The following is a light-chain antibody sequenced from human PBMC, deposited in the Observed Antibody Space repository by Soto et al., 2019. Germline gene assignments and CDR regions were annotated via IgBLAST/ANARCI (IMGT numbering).Light chain of an antibody. V-gene: IGKV3-20*01. J-gene: IGKJ4*01. CDR1: QHVTTTY. CDR3: QQYDSSFT. CDR2: GAS. Sequence: PGERATLSCTASQHVTTTYIAWYQQKFGQAPRLLIYGASTRATGTPDRFTGGGFGTDFTLTISRVEPEDFAVYYCQQYDSSFTFGGGTKVEMK.